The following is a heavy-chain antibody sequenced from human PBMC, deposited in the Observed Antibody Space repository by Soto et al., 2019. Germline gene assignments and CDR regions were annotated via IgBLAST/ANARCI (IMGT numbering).Heavy chain of an antibody. D-gene: IGHD3-10*01. J-gene: IGHJ4*02. CDR2: IDWDDDK. Sequence: FGPTLVNPTQTLTLTCTFSGFSLSTSGMCVSWIRQPPGKALEWLALIDWDDDKYYSTSLKTRLTISKDTSKNQVVLTMTNMDPVDTATYYCARGVGDLLWKARPYYFDYWGQGTLVTVS. CDR3: ARGVGDLLWKARPYYFDY. CDR1: GFSLSTSGMC. V-gene: IGHV2-70*01.